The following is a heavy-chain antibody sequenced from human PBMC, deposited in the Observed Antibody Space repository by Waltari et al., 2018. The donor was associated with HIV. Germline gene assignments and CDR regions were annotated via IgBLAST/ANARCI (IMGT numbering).Heavy chain of an antibody. CDR3: ARHHPYSSSSGGFDY. D-gene: IGHD6-13*01. Sequence: QLQLQESGPGLVKPSETLSLTCTVSGGSISSSSYYWGWSRQPPGKGLEWIGRIYYSGSTYYHPSLKSRVTISVDTSKTQFSLKLSSVTAADTAVYYCARHHPYSSSSGGFDYWGQGTLVTVSS. J-gene: IGHJ4*02. CDR2: IYYSGST. CDR1: GGSISSSSYY. V-gene: IGHV4-39*01.